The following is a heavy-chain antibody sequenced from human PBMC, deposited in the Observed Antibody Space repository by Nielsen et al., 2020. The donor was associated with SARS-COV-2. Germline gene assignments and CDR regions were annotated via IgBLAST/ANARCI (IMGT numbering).Heavy chain of an antibody. CDR2: ISYDGSNK. CDR3: ARERGGAATDY. CDR1: GFTFSSYA. Sequence: GESLKISCAASGFTFSSYAMHWVRQAPGKGLEWVAVISYDGSNKYYADSVKGRFTISGDNSKNTLYLQMNSLRAEDTAVYYCARERGGAATDYWGQGTLVTVSS. J-gene: IGHJ4*02. D-gene: IGHD6-25*01. V-gene: IGHV3-30-3*01.